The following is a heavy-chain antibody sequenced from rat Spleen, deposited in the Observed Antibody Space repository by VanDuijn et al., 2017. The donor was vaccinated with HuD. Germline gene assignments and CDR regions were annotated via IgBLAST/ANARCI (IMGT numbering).Heavy chain of an antibody. CDR2: IWGNGNT. V-gene: IGHV2-13*01. J-gene: IGHJ3*01. D-gene: IGHD1-7*01. CDR1: GFSLSSYG. CDR3: TRDTMEGWFAY. Sequence: QVQLKESGPGLVQPSQTLSLTCTVSGFSLSSYGVIWVRQPPGKGLEWMGVIWGNGNTNYNSALKSRLSVSRDTSKNQVFLKMNSLQTDDTGTYYCTRDTMEGWFAYWGQGTLVTVSS.